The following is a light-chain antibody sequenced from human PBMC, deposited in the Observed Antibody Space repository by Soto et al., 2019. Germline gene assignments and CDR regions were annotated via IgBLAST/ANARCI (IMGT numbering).Light chain of an antibody. CDR3: HQRHSWPRT. CDR1: QSISSGY. CDR2: DAS. J-gene: IGKJ2*01. Sequence: EIVLTQSPATLSLSPEERATLSCRASQSISSGYVTWYQHKPGQAPRLLIYDASSRAPGIPARFSGSGSGTDFTLTITTLEPEDFAIYYCHQRHSWPRTFGQGTTLEMK. V-gene: IGKV3D-20*02.